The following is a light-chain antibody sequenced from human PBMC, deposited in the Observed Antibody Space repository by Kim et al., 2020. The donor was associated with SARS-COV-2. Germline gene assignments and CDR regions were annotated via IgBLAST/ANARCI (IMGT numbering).Light chain of an antibody. Sequence: GQEVTISCSGSSSNIGNDYVYWYQQFPGTAPKLLIYDNNKRPSGIPDRFSGSKSGTSATLGITGLQTGDEADYYCGTWDSSLSAGVFGGGTQLTVL. J-gene: IGLJ3*02. CDR1: SSNIGNDY. V-gene: IGLV1-51*01. CDR3: GTWDSSLSAGV. CDR2: DNN.